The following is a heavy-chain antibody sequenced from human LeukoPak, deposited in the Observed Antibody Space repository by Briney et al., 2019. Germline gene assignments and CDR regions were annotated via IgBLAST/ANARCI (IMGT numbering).Heavy chain of an antibody. CDR2: INPSGGST. CDR1: GYTFTSYY. J-gene: IGHJ4*02. Sequence: ASVKVSCKASGYTFTSYYLYWVRQAPGQGLEWMGVINPSGGSTTSAQKFQGRVTMTRDTSTSTVYMELRSLRSEDTAVYYCAREWGHSSSFPDWGQGTLVTVSS. CDR3: AREWGHSSSFPD. D-gene: IGHD6-6*01. V-gene: IGHV1-46*01.